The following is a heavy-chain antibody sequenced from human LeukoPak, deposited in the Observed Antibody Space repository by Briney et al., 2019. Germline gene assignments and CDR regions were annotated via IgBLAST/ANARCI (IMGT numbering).Heavy chain of an antibody. V-gene: IGHV3-9*01. J-gene: IGHJ4*02. CDR1: GFTFEDYA. Sequence: GGSLRLSCAASGFTFEDYAMHWVRQAPGKGLEWVSGISWNSGSIGYADSVKGRFTISRDNARSTLYLQMNSLRAEDTAVYYCARAGYYRFDYWGQGTLVTVSS. D-gene: IGHD1-26*01. CDR3: ARAGYYRFDY. CDR2: ISWNSGSI.